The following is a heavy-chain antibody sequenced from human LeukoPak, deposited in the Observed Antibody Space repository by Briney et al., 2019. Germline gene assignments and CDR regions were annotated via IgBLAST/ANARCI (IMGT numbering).Heavy chain of an antibody. D-gene: IGHD3-10*02. J-gene: IGHJ6*03. Sequence: PGGSLRLSCAASGFTFDDYAMHWVRQAPGKGLEWVSLISWDGGSTYYADSVKGRFTISRDNSKNSLYLQMNSLRAEDTALYYCAKGGVRGYYYYMDVWGKGTTVTVSS. CDR2: ISWDGGST. CDR1: GFTFDDYA. V-gene: IGHV3-43D*03. CDR3: AKGGVRGYYYYMDV.